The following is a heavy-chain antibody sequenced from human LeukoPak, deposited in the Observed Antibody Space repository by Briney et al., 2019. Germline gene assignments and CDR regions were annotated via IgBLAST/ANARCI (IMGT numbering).Heavy chain of an antibody. CDR1: GGTFSSYA. D-gene: IGHD6-19*01. CDR2: IIPIFGIA. V-gene: IGHV1-69*04. CDR3: ARDVEGYSSGWNIFYY. Sequence: PSVKVSCKASGGTFSSYAISWVRQAPGQGLEWMGRIIPIFGIANYAQKFQGRVTITADKSTSTAYMELSSLRSEDTAVYYCARDVEGYSSGWNIFYYWGQGTLVTVSS. J-gene: IGHJ4*02.